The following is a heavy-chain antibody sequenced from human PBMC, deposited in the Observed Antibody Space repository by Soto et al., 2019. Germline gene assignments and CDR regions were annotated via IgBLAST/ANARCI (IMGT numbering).Heavy chain of an antibody. CDR1: GGTFSSYA. CDR3: ARDHCSGGSCYYGMDV. J-gene: IGHJ6*02. Sequence: QVQLVQSGAEVKKPGSSVKVSCKASGGTFSSYAISWVRQAPGQGLEWMGVSIPIFGTANYAQKFQGRVTITADESTSTAYMELSSLRAEDTAVYYWARDHCSGGSCYYGMDVWGQGTTVTVSS. V-gene: IGHV1-69*01. D-gene: IGHD2-15*01. CDR2: SIPIFGTA.